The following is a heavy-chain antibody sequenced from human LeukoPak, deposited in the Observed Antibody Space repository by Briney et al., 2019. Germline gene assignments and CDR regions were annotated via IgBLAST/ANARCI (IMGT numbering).Heavy chain of an antibody. Sequence: GGSLRLSCAASGFTFSAYCMSWVRQAPGKGLEWVANIKLDGSAEYYLDSVKGRFTISRDNAKNSLYLQMDSLRAEDTAVYYCARGTSSSPNWFDPWGQGTLVTVSS. CDR1: GFTFSAYC. D-gene: IGHD6-13*01. CDR3: ARGTSSSPNWFDP. CDR2: IKLDGSAE. V-gene: IGHV3-7*04. J-gene: IGHJ5*02.